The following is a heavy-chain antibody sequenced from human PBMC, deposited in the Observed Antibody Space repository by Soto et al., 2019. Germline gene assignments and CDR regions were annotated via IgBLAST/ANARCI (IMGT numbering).Heavy chain of an antibody. CDR3: ASLSIVGPTEYFDY. CDR1: GYTFRTYS. J-gene: IGHJ4*02. V-gene: IGHV3-21*01. CDR2: ISSSSRYI. D-gene: IGHD1-26*01. Sequence: PGGCLRLSCAASGYTFRTYSMNWVRQAPGKGLEWVSSISSSSRYIYYADSMKGRFTISRDNAKNSLYLQMNSLRVEDTAVYYCASLSIVGPTEYFDYWGQGTRVTVPS.